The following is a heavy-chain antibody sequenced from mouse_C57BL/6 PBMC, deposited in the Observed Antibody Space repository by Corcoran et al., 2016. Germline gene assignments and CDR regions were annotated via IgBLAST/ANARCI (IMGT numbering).Heavy chain of an antibody. CDR1: GYTFTTYG. V-gene: IGHV9-3*01. J-gene: IGHJ4*01. D-gene: IGHD3-2*02. CDR3: ARSDNSGYAMDY. Sequence: QIQLVQSGPELKKPGETVKISCKASGYTFTTYGMSWVKQAPGKGLKWMGWINTYSGVPTYADDFKGRFAFSLETSASTAYLQINNLKNEDTATYFCARSDNSGYAMDYWGQGTSVTVSS. CDR2: INTYSGVP.